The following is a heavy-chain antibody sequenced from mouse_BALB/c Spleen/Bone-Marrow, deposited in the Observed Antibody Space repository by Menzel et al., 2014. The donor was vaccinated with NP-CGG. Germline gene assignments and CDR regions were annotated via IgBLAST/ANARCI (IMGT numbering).Heavy chain of an antibody. CDR3: TRDHYDYGSSYWYFDV. CDR1: GYTFSSYY. CDR2: INPSNGGT. V-gene: IGHV1S16*01. J-gene: IGHJ1*01. D-gene: IGHD1-1*01. Sequence: VQLQQSGAELVQPGASVKLSCKASGYTFSSYYMYWVQQTPGQGLEWIGGINPSNGGTNFNEKFKSKSTLTGDKSSSTTDMKLSSLTSRKSAVYYCTRDHYDYGSSYWYFDVWGAGTTVTVSS.